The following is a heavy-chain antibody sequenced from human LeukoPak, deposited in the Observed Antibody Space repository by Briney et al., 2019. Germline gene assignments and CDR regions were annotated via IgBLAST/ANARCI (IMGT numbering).Heavy chain of an antibody. V-gene: IGHV3-73*01. CDR2: IRSKANSYAT. D-gene: IGHD3-16*01. J-gene: IGHJ5*02. CDR3: TRHAPWGWFDP. CDR1: GFTFSGSA. Sequence: GGSLRLSCAASGFTFSGSAMHWVRQASRKGLEWVGRIRSKANSYATAYAASVKGRFTISRDDSKNTAYLQMNSLKTEDTAVYYCTRHAPWGWFDPWGQGTLVTVSS.